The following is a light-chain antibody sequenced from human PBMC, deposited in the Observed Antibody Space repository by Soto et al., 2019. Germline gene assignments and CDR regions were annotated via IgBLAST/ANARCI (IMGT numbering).Light chain of an antibody. Sequence: DIQLTQSPSFLSASVGDRGTITCRASQGISNYLAWYQQKAGKAPKLLIHSASTLQNGVPSRFSGSGSGTEFTLKISSLQPEDLEIYYCQHRHSYPLAFGEGTKVDSK. CDR1: QGISNY. CDR3: QHRHSYPLA. CDR2: SAS. J-gene: IGKJ4*01. V-gene: IGKV1-9*01.